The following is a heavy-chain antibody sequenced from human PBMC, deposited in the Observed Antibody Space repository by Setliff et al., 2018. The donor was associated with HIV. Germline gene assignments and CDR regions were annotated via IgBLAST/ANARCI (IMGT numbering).Heavy chain of an antibody. Sequence: GGSLRLSCVASGFSINDYDMNWVRQAPGKGLELVSFISISGFTIHYGDSVKGRFTVSRDNTRNSLSLQWNSLQAEDTAVYFCAAQGVLWGQGTQVTVSS. CDR1: GFSINDYD. CDR2: ISISGFTI. V-gene: IGHV3-11*04. CDR3: AAQGVL. J-gene: IGHJ4*02.